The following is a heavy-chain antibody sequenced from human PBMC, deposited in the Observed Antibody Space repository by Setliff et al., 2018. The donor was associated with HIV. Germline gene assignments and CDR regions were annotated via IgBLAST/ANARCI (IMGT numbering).Heavy chain of an antibody. D-gene: IGHD6-19*01. V-gene: IGHV4-39*07. CDR1: GDSISSSSYY. J-gene: IGHJ4*02. CDR3: ARARRDPSVWHGPPPDY. CDR2: IYYSGST. Sequence: SETLSLTCTVSGDSISSSSYYWGWNRQPPGKGLEWIGSIYYSGSTYYTPNLKSRVTISLDKSKNQFSLKLSSLTAADTAVYYCARARRDPSVWHGPPPDYWGQGILVTVSS.